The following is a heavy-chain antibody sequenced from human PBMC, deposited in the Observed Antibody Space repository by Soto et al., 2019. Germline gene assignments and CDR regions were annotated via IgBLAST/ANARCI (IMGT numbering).Heavy chain of an antibody. J-gene: IGHJ3*02. CDR2: ISSSSSYI. Sequence: EVQLVESGGGLVKPGGSLRLSCAASGFTFSTYNMSWVRQAPGRGLEWVSSISSSSSYIYYADSLKGRFTISRDNAKNSVYLQMNSLRAEDTAVYYCARDGGLNFDIWGQGTMVTVSS. CDR1: GFTFSTYN. V-gene: IGHV3-21*01. D-gene: IGHD3-16*01. CDR3: ARDGGLNFDI.